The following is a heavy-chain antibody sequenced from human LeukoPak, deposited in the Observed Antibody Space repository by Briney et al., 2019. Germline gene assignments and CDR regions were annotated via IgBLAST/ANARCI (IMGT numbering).Heavy chain of an antibody. V-gene: IGHV3-23*01. D-gene: IGHD5-24*01. CDR3: AKDDAWLQYND. Sequence: PGGSLRLSCAASGFTFSSYWMSGVRQARGKGLEWVSGISPSGDIKYYVDSVKGRFTVSRDNSKNTLYLQINSLRDEDTAVYYCAKDDAWLQYNDWGQGTLVTVSS. CDR2: ISPSGDIK. J-gene: IGHJ4*02. CDR1: GFTFSSYW.